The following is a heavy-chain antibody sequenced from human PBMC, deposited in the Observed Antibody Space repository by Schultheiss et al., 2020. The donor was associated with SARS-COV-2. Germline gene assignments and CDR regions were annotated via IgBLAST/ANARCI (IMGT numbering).Heavy chain of an antibody. V-gene: IGHV4-4*07. CDR3: ARVDLETALVGGLDV. CDR1: GGSISSYY. J-gene: IGHJ6*02. CDR2: IYTSGST. Sequence: SETLSLTCTVSGGSISSYYWSWIRQPAGKGLEWIGRIYTSGSTNYNPSLKSRVTMSVDTSKNQFSLKLTSVIAADTAVYYCARVDLETALVGGLDVWGQGSTVTVSS. D-gene: IGHD5-18*01.